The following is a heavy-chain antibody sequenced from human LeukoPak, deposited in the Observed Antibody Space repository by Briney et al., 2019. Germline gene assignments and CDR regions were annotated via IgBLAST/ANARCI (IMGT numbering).Heavy chain of an antibody. V-gene: IGHV4-39*02. J-gene: IGHJ4*02. D-gene: IGHD1-26*01. Sequence: PSETLSLTCTVSGGSISSSSYYWGWIRQPPGKGLEWIGSIYYSGSTYYNPSLKSRVTISVDTSKNQFSLKLSSVTAADTAVYYCAREGYSGSYLGGYYFDYWGQGTLVTVSS. CDR3: AREGYSGSYLGGYYFDY. CDR2: IYYSGST. CDR1: GGSISSSSYY.